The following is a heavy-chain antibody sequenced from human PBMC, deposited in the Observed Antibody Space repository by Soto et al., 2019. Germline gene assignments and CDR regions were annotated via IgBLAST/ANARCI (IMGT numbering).Heavy chain of an antibody. Sequence: SETLSLTCTVSGGSISSGGYYWSWIRQHPGKGLEWIGYIYYSGSTYYNPSLKSRVTISVDTSKNQFSLKLSSVTAADTAVYYCAXDGKYCSSTSCYSRPDYWGQGTLVTVSS. J-gene: IGHJ4*02. D-gene: IGHD2-2*02. V-gene: IGHV4-31*03. CDR2: IYYSGST. CDR1: GGSISSGGYY. CDR3: AXDGKYCSSTSCYSRPDY.